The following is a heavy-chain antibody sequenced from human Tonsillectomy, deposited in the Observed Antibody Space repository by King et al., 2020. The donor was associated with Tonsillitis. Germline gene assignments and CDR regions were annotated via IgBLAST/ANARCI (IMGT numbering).Heavy chain of an antibody. CDR3: ARDRVGYSYGNAFDI. J-gene: IGHJ3*02. CDR1: GFTFSSYG. CDR2: IWYDGSNK. V-gene: IGHV3-33*01. Sequence: VQLVESGGGVVQPGRSLRLSCAASGFTFSSYGMHWVRQAPGKGLEWVAVIWYDGSNKYYADSLKGRFTISRDNSKNTLYLQMNSLRAEDTAVYYCARDRVGYSYGNAFDIWGQGTMVTVSS. D-gene: IGHD5-18*01.